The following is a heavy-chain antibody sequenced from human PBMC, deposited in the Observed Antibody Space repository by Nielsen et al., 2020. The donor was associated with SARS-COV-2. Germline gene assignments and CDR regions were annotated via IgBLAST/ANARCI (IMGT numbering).Heavy chain of an antibody. V-gene: IGHV3-21*01. D-gene: IGHD2-15*01. CDR3: TRGFYSQSDC. J-gene: IGHJ4*02. CDR2: ISGDSNYI. CDR1: GFTFSDYS. Sequence: GGSLRLSCTGSGFTFSDYSMNWVRQAPGKGLEWVASISGDSNYIFYSELVKGRFTMSRDNGKNSLYLQMSTLRSEDTALYYCTRGFYSQSDCWGQGTLVTVSS.